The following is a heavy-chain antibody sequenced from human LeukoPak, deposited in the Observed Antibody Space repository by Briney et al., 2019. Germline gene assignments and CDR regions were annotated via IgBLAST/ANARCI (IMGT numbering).Heavy chain of an antibody. CDR3: AKGEYSSGWSFDY. J-gene: IGHJ4*02. CDR2: ISGSGGST. D-gene: IGHD6-19*01. CDR1: GFTFSSYA. V-gene: IGHV3-23*01. Sequence: PGGSPRLSCAASGFTFSSYAMSWVRQAPGKGLEWVSAISGSGGSTYYADSVKGRFTISRDNSKNTLYLQMNSLRAEDTAVYYCAKGEYSSGWSFDYWGQGTLVTVSS.